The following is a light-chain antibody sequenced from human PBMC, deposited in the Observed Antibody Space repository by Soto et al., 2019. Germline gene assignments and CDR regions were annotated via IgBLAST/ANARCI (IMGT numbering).Light chain of an antibody. CDR2: GAS. CDR3: QQYTNWPYT. J-gene: IGKJ2*01. Sequence: EIVMTQSPATLSVSPGERASLSCRASQRVGSNLAWYQQTAGQAPRLLIYGASTRATGIPARFSGSGSGTEFPLTISSLRSEDFAVYTCQQYTNWPYTFGQGAELEI. V-gene: IGKV3-15*01. CDR1: QRVGSN.